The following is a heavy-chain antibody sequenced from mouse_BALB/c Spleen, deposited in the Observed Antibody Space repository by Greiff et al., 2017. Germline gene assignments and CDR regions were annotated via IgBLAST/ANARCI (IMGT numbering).Heavy chain of an antibody. D-gene: IGHD6-1*01. CDR1: GFSLTSYG. CDR3: ARNKDPLYAMDY. V-gene: IGHV2-2*02. J-gene: IGHJ4*01. CDR2: IWSGGST. Sequence: VQVVESGPGLVQPSQSLSITCTVSGFSLTSYGVHWVRQSPGKGLEWLGVIWSGGSTDYNAAFISRLSISKDNSKSQVFFKMNSLQANDTAIYYCARNKDPLYAMDYWGQGTSVTVSS.